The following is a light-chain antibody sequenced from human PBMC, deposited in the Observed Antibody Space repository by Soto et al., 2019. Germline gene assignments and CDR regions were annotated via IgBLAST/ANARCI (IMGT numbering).Light chain of an antibody. CDR3: QQYNNWPHT. CDR2: GAS. Sequence: EIVMTQSPATLSVSPGERATLSCMASQSVSRNLAWYKQKPGHAPRLLIYGASTRATGIPARFSGSGSGTEFTLTNSSLQSEDFAVYYCQQYNNWPHTFGQGTKLEIK. V-gene: IGKV3-15*01. CDR1: QSVSRN. J-gene: IGKJ2*01.